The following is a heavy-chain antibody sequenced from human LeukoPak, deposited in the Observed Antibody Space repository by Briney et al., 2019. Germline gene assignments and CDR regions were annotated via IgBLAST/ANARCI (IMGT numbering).Heavy chain of an antibody. CDR3: ARGQLIEAYGRYYFDY. Sequence: PSQTLSLTCTVSGGSISSGSYYWSWIRQPAGKGLEWIGRIYTSGSTNYNPSLKSRVTISVDTSKNQFSLKLSSVTAADTAVYYCARGQLIEAYGRYYFDYWGQGTLVTVSS. CDR1: GGSISSGSYY. CDR2: IYTSGST. V-gene: IGHV4-61*02. J-gene: IGHJ4*02. D-gene: IGHD6-13*01.